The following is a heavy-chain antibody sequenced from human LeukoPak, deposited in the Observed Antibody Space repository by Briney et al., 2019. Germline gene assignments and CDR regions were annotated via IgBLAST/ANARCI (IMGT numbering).Heavy chain of an antibody. Sequence: ASVKVSCKASGYTFTSYDINWVRQATGQGLEWMGWMNPNSGNTGYAQKFQGRVTMTRNTSISTAYMELSSLRSEDTAVYYCARMGVVLWFGEFNGMDVGGQGTTVTVSS. CDR2: MNPNSGNT. CDR3: ARMGVVLWFGEFNGMDV. V-gene: IGHV1-8*01. CDR1: GYTFTSYD. D-gene: IGHD3-10*01. J-gene: IGHJ6*02.